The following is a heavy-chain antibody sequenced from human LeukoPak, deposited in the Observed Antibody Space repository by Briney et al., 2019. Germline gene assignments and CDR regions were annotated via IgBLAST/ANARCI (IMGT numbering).Heavy chain of an antibody. CDR1: GYSISSGYY. Sequence: SETLSLTCAVSGYSISSGYYWGWIRQPPGKGLEWVGTIYHSGSTYYNSSLKSRVTISLDTSKNQFSLKLSSVTAADTAVYYCARALNGYFDSWGQGTLVTVSS. V-gene: IGHV4-38-2*01. J-gene: IGHJ4*02. CDR2: IYHSGST. CDR3: ARALNGYFDS. D-gene: IGHD2-8*01.